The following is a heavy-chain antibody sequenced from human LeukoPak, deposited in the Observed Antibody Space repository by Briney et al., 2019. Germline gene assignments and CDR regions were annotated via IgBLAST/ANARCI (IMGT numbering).Heavy chain of an antibody. V-gene: IGHV3-23*01. CDR1: GFTFSNTA. CDR2: LSSGGNT. D-gene: IGHD2-2*03. Sequence: GGSLRLSCAVSGFTFSNTAMSWVRQAPGKGLEWVATLSSGGNTHYANSVQGRFTISRDSSKNMLYLQMNSLGVEDTAMYYCAKKVTGNGYHPFDYWGQGALVTVSS. J-gene: IGHJ4*02. CDR3: AKKVTGNGYHPFDY.